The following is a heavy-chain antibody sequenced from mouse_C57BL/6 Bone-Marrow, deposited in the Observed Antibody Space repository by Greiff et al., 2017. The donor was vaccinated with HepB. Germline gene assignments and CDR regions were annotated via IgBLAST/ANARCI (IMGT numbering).Heavy chain of an antibody. CDR3: ASPYYAMDY. J-gene: IGHJ4*01. Sequence: DVHLVESGGGLVKPGGSLKLSCAASGFTFSDYGMHWVRQAPEKGLEWVAYISSGSSTIYYADTVKGRFTISRDNAKNTLFLQMTSLRSEDTAMYYCASPYYAMDYWGQGTSVTVSS. V-gene: IGHV5-17*01. CDR1: GFTFSDYG. CDR2: ISSGSSTI.